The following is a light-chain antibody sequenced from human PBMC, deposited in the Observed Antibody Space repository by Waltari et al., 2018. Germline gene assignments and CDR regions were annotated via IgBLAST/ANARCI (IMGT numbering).Light chain of an antibody. Sequence: QSALTQPASVSGSPGQSITISCSGTGSDGGSYNLVSWYQQHPGKAPKVVIYEGNRRPSGVSDRFSASKSANTASLTISGLQAEDEAHYYCCSYAGHDLVVFGGGTKVTVL. CDR2: EGN. J-gene: IGLJ2*01. CDR3: CSYAGHDLVV. CDR1: GSDGGSYNL. V-gene: IGLV2-23*01.